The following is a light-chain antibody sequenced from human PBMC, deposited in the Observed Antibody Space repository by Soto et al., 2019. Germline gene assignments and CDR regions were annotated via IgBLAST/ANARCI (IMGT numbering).Light chain of an antibody. J-gene: IGLJ2*01. CDR3: SSYTSRDTLL. CDR2: EVN. Sequence: QSALTQPASVSGSPGQSITISCTGTSSDVGAYNYVSWYQQHPGKAPKLVIYEVNNRPSGVSNRFSGSKSGSTASLTISRLQAEDEADYYCSSYTSRDTLLFGGGTKLTVL. CDR1: SSDVGAYNY. V-gene: IGLV2-14*03.